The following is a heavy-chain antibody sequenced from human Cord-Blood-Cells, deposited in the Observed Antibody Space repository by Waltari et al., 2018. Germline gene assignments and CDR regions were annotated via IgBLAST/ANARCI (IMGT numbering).Heavy chain of an antibody. J-gene: IGHJ5*02. V-gene: IGHV3-30-3*01. Sequence: QVQLVESGGGVVQPGRSLRLSCAASGFTFSSHAMHWFRQAPGKGLEWVAVISYDGSNKYYADSVKGRFTISRDNSKNTLYLQMNSLRAEDTAVYYCARTYNWNYNWFDPWGQGTLVTVSS. CDR2: ISYDGSNK. D-gene: IGHD1-7*01. CDR1: GFTFSSHA. CDR3: ARTYNWNYNWFDP.